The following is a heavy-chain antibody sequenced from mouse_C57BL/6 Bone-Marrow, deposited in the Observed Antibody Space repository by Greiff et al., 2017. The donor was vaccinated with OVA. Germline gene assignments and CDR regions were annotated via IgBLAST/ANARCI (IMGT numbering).Heavy chain of an antibody. Sequence: QVHVKQPGAELVKPGASVKMSCKASGYTFTSYWITWVKQRPGQGLEWIGDIYPGSGSTNYNEKFKSKATLTVDTSSSTAYMQLSSLTSEDSAVYYCARGGVDYWGQGTTLTVSS. CDR1: GYTFTSYW. CDR2: IYPGSGST. CDR3: ARGGVDY. J-gene: IGHJ2*01. V-gene: IGHV1-55*01.